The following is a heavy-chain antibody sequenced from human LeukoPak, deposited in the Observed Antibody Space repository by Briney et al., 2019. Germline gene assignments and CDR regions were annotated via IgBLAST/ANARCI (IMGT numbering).Heavy chain of an antibody. D-gene: IGHD3-10*01. J-gene: IGHJ5*02. Sequence: ASVKVSCKVSGYTLTELSMHWVRQAPGKGLEWMGGFDPEDGETIYAQKFQGRVTMIEDTSTSTAYMELRSLRSDDTAVYYCAREGTSTFDPWGQGTLVTVSS. V-gene: IGHV1-24*01. CDR3: AREGTSTFDP. CDR2: FDPEDGET. CDR1: GYTLTELS.